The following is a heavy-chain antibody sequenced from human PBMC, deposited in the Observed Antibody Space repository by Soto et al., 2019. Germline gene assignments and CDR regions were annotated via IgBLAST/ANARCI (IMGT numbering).Heavy chain of an antibody. Sequence: QVQLQQWGAGLLKPSETLSLTCAVYGGSFSGYYWSWIRQPPGKGLEWIGEINHSGSTNYNPSLTSRVTISVDTSKNRFSLKLGSVTAADTAVYSCAGVCIVVVPAAIFLRTGDHVLDYWGQGTLVTVSS. CDR1: GGSFSGYY. D-gene: IGHD2-2*01. CDR2: INHSGST. V-gene: IGHV4-34*01. J-gene: IGHJ4*02. CDR3: AGVCIVVVPAAIFLRTGDHVLDY.